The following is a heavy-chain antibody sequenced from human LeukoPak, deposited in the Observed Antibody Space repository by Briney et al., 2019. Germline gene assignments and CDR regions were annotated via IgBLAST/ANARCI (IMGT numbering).Heavy chain of an antibody. CDR3: ARSPTSWYFDY. CDR1: GFSFSGSA. Sequence: PGGSLRLSCAASGFSFSGSAMHWVRQAPGKGLEWVAFIRYHGSDKFYADSVKGRFTISRDNSKNTLYLQMNSLRPEDTSVYYCARSPTSWYFDYWGQGTLVTVSS. J-gene: IGHJ4*02. CDR2: IRYHGSDK. V-gene: IGHV3-30*04. D-gene: IGHD2-2*01.